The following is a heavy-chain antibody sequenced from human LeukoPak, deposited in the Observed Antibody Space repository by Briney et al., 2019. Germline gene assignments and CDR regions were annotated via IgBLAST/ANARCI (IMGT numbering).Heavy chain of an antibody. J-gene: IGHJ4*02. Sequence: GGSLRLSCAASGFTFDVYGMSWVRQAPGKGLEWVSGINWNGGSTGYADSVKGRFTVSRDNAKNSLYLQMNSLRAEDSAVYYCASHYYGSGTYYWGYYFDYWGQGTLVTVSS. CDR2: INWNGGST. D-gene: IGHD3-10*01. CDR1: GFTFDVYG. CDR3: ASHYYGSGTYYWGYYFDY. V-gene: IGHV3-20*04.